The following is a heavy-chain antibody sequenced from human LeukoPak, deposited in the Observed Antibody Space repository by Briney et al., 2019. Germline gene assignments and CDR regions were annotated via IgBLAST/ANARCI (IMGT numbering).Heavy chain of an antibody. V-gene: IGHV1-18*01. D-gene: IGHD3-22*01. Sequence: ASVKVSCKASGYTFTSYGISWVRQAPGQGLEWMGWISAYNGNTNYAQSLQDRVTMTADTSTSTAYMELRSLRSDDTAVYYCARDQGYYGSSGFDYWGQGTLVTVSS. J-gene: IGHJ4*02. CDR3: ARDQGYYGSSGFDY. CDR1: GYTFTSYG. CDR2: ISAYNGNT.